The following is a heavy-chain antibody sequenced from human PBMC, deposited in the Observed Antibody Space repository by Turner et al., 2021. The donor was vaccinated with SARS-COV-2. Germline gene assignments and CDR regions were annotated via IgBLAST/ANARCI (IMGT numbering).Heavy chain of an antibody. CDR3: AKAPIGGVNGFDP. CDR2: ITDSGTNT. CDR1: GLTFSNYA. Sequence: EVQLLESGGGVVQPGGSLRLSCAASGLTFSNYAMNWVRQAPGKGLEWVSAITDSGTNTYYADSVKGRFTMSRDNSKNTLYLQMNSLRAEDTAVYYCAKAPIGGVNGFDPWGQGTLVTVSS. V-gene: IGHV3-23*01. J-gene: IGHJ5*02.